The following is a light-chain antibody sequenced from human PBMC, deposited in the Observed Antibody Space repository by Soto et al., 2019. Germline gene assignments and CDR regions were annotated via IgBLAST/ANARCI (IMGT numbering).Light chain of an antibody. J-gene: IGLJ1*01. CDR1: SSDVGGWDL. Sequence: QSVLTQPASVSGSPGQSIVIPCTGTSSDVGGWDLVSWYQQKPGKAPKLMIYDVRVRPSGVSRRFSGSKAGNTASLTISGLQAAEEGDYYCSSYTNTHSVNYLFGAGTKLTVL. CDR3: SSYTNTHSVNYL. CDR2: DVR. V-gene: IGLV2-14*03.